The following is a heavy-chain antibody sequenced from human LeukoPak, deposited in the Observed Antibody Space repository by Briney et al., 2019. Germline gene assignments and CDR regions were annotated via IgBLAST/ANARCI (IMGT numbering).Heavy chain of an antibody. J-gene: IGHJ4*02. D-gene: IGHD2-15*01. V-gene: IGHV1-46*01. CDR3: AREGGSGPHWDY. CDR2: INPSGGST. CDR1: GYTLTELS. Sequence: GASVKVSCEVSGYTLTELSMHWVRQAPGKGLEWMGIINPSGGSTSYAQKFQGRVTMTRDMSTSTVYMELSSLRSEDTAVYYCAREGGSGPHWDYWGQGTLVTVSS.